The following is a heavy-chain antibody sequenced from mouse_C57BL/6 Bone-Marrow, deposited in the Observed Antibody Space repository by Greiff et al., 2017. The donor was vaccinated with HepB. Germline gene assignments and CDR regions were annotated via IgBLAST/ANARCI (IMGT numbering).Heavy chain of an antibody. Sequence: QVQLQQSGPGLVQPSQSLSITCTVSGFSLTSYGVHWVRQSPGKGLEWLGVIWSGGSTDYNAAFISRLSISKDNSKSQVFFKMNSLQADDTAIYYCARGNYYGSSYYFDYWGQGTTLTVSS. D-gene: IGHD1-1*01. CDR1: GFSLTSYG. J-gene: IGHJ2*01. V-gene: IGHV2-2*01. CDR2: IWSGGST. CDR3: ARGNYYGSSYYFDY.